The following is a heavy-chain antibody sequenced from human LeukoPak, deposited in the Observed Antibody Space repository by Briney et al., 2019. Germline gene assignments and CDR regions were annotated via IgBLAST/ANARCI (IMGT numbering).Heavy chain of an antibody. CDR2: ISYDGSNK. CDR1: GFTFSSYA. Sequence: GGPLRLSCAASGFTFSSYAMHWVRQAPGKGLEWVAVISYDGSNKYYADSVKGRFTISRDNSKNTLYLQMNSLRAEDTAVYYCARAPGIAVAGSKYWGQGTLVTVSS. J-gene: IGHJ4*02. V-gene: IGHV3-30-3*01. CDR3: ARAPGIAVAGSKY. D-gene: IGHD6-19*01.